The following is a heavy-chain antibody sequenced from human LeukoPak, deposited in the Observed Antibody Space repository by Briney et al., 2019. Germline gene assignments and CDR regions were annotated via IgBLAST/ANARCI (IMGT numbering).Heavy chain of an antibody. V-gene: IGHV1-2*02. J-gene: IGHJ4*02. CDR1: QYALTGHY. CDR2: INPNNGDT. Sequence: ASVKVSCKASQYALTGHYMHWVRQAPGQGLEWMGLINPNNGDTNSAQKFQGRDTMTRDMSIDTAYMELRRLRSDDTAVYYCAREAFYFGSGSTAFDYWGQGTLVTVSS. CDR3: AREAFYFGSGSTAFDY. D-gene: IGHD3-22*01.